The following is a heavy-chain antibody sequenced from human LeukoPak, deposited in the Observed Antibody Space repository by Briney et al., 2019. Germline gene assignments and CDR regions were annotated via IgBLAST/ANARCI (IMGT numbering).Heavy chain of an antibody. CDR2: IYVTGT. Sequence: SETLSLTCTVSGGSIGTYYWSWVRQSPGTGLEWIGYIYVTGTRYNPYLQSRVTISVDRSRNQFFLKITSVTAADTAVYYCARHIGGGIEDMDVWGRGTKVTVSS. V-gene: IGHV4-59*08. D-gene: IGHD3-16*02. CDR3: ARHIGGGIEDMDV. J-gene: IGHJ6*03. CDR1: GGSIGTYY.